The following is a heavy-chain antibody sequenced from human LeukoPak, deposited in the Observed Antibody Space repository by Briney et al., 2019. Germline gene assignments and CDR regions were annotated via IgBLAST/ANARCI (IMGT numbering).Heavy chain of an antibody. Sequence: GGSLRLSCAASGFTFSDYYMSWIRQAPGKGLEWVSYISSSGSTIYYADSVKGRFTISRDNAKNSLYLQMNSLRAEDTAVYYCAKGGGLGYCSSTNCRYYFDYWGQGTLVTVSS. CDR1: GFTFSDYY. CDR3: AKGGGLGYCSSTNCRYYFDY. J-gene: IGHJ4*02. V-gene: IGHV3-11*01. CDR2: ISSSGSTI. D-gene: IGHD2-2*01.